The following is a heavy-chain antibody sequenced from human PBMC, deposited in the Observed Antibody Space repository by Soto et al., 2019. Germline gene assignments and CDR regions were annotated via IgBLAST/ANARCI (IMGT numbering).Heavy chain of an antibody. CDR3: AKGDNLGPKTGYAFDP. J-gene: IGHJ5*02. D-gene: IGHD5-12*01. CDR2: TYFRSKWYN. V-gene: IGHV6-1*01. CDR1: GDSVSGNTAS. Sequence: LSLTCAISGDSVSGNTASWNWIRQSPSRGLEWLGRTYFRSKWYNDYAVSVKSRIIINPDTSNNQFSLQLNSVTPEDTAVYFCAKGDNLGPKTGYAFDPWGQGIMVTVSS.